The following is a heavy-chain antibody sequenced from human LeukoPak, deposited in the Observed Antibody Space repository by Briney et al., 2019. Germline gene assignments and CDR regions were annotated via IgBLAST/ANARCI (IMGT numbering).Heavy chain of an antibody. CDR3: ARIQHYYYMDV. Sequence: PSEPLSLTCTVSGGSVSNHYWSWIRQPPGKGLEWIGYIYYSGSTNYNPSIKGRVTISVDPYKNQFSLKLSSVTAADTAVYYCARIQHYYYMDVWGKGTTVTVSS. V-gene: IGHV4-59*02. J-gene: IGHJ6*03. CDR1: GGSVSNHY. CDR2: IYYSGST.